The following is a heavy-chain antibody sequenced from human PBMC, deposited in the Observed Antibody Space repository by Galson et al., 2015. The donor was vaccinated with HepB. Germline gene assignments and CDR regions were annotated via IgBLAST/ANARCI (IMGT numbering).Heavy chain of an antibody. V-gene: IGHV3-23*01. Sequence: SLRLSCADSGFTFRNYAMHWVRQAPGKGLEWVSAISGSGGSTYYADSVKGRFTISRDNSKNTLYLQMNSLRAEDTAVYYCAKEVGWFGELFGTYWYFDLWGRGTLVTVSS. CDR2: ISGSGGST. CDR1: GFTFRNYA. D-gene: IGHD3-10*01. J-gene: IGHJ2*01. CDR3: AKEVGWFGELFGTYWYFDL.